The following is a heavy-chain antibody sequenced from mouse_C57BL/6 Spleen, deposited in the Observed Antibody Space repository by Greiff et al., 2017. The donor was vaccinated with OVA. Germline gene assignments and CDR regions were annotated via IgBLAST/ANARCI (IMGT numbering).Heavy chain of an antibody. CDR3: ARARYDYDRAWFAY. CDR1: GFTFSSYA. Sequence: EVKLMESGGGLVKPGGSLKLSCAASGFTFSSYAMSWVRQTPEKRLEWVATISDGGSYTYYPDNVKGRFTISRDNAKNNLYLQMSHLKSEDTAMYYCARARYDYDRAWFAYWGQGTLVTVSA. CDR2: ISDGGSYT. J-gene: IGHJ3*01. D-gene: IGHD2-4*01. V-gene: IGHV5-4*03.